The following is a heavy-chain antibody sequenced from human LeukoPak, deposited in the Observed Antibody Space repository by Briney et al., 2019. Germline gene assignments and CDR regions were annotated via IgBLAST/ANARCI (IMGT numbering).Heavy chain of an antibody. CDR1: AFTFTDYW. Sequence: GGSLRLSCAASAFTFTDYWMTWVRQAPGKGLEWVANINQDGSEKYYVDSVKGRFTISRDNAKNSLYLQMNSLRAENTAVYYCARDGLTTGFDALDYWGQGTLVTVSS. CDR3: ARDGLTTGFDALDY. V-gene: IGHV3-7*03. D-gene: IGHD2/OR15-2a*01. J-gene: IGHJ4*02. CDR2: INQDGSEK.